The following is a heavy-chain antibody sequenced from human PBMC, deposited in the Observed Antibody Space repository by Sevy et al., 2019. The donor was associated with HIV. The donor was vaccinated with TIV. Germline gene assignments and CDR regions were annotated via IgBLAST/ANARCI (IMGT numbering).Heavy chain of an antibody. CDR2: ISAFNGDR. J-gene: IGHJ4*02. CDR1: GYTFTTYR. D-gene: IGHD2-15*01. CDR3: VRAFCTGGSCYSLAY. Sequence: ASVKVSCKASGYTFTTYRISWVRQAPGQGLEWMGWISAFNGDRDYAQKFQGRLTMTTDTSTSTAYMELRSLRSDDTAVYYCVRAFCTGGSCYSLAYWGQGTLVTVSS. V-gene: IGHV1-18*01.